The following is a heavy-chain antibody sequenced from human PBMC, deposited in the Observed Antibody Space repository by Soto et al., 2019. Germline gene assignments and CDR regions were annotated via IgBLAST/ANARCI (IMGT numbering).Heavy chain of an antibody. Sequence: PVGSLRLSCAASGFTFSSYGMHWVRQAPGKGLEWVAVISYDGSNKYYADSVKGRFTISRDNSKNTLYLQMNSLRAEDTAVYYCAKDDCSGGSCYLNWFDPWGQGTLVTVSS. CDR2: ISYDGSNK. CDR1: GFTFSSYG. D-gene: IGHD2-15*01. CDR3: AKDDCSGGSCYLNWFDP. J-gene: IGHJ5*02. V-gene: IGHV3-30*18.